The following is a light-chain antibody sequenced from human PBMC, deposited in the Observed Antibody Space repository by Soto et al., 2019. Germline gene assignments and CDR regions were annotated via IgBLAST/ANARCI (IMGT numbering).Light chain of an antibody. J-gene: IGLJ2*01. V-gene: IGLV2-14*01. CDR3: SSYTTSGTLV. Sequence: QSVLTRPTSVSGSPGQSITISCTGTSSDVGGYNYVSWYQQHPGKVPKVMIFEVSNRPSGISHRFSGSKSGNTASLTISGLQAEDEADYYCSSYTTSGTLVFGGGTKLTVL. CDR1: SSDVGGYNY. CDR2: EVS.